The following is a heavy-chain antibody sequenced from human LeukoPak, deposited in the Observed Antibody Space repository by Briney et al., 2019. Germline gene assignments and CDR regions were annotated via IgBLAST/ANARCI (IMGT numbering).Heavy chain of an antibody. CDR2: IYYSGST. CDR3: ARQSPIDY. J-gene: IGHJ4*02. V-gene: IGHV4-39*01. CDR1: GGSISSSSYC. Sequence: PSETLSLTCTVSGGSISSSSYCWGWIRQPPGKGLEWIGSIYYSGSTYYNPSLQSRVTISVDTSKNQFSLKLSSVTAADTAVYYCARQSPIDYWGQGTLVTVSS.